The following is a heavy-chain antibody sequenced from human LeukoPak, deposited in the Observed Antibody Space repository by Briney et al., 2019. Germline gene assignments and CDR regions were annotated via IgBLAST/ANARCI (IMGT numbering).Heavy chain of an antibody. CDR3: TTVMLLDAFDI. CDR1: GFTFSKTW. Sequence: PGGSLRLSCAASGFTFSKTWMSWVRQPPGKGLEWVGRIKSKTDGGTTDYAAPVKGRFTISRDDSKNTLYLQMNSLKTEDTAVYYCTTVMLLDAFDIWGQGTMVTVSS. V-gene: IGHV3-15*01. J-gene: IGHJ3*02. D-gene: IGHD2-15*01. CDR2: IKSKTDGGTT.